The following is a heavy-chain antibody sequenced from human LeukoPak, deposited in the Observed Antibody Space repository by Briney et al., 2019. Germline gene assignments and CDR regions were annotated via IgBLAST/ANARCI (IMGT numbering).Heavy chain of an antibody. V-gene: IGHV1-2*06. Sequence: ASVKVSCKASGYTFTCYYMHWVRQAPGQGLEWMGRINPNSGGTNYAQKFQGRVTMTRDTSISTAYMELSRLRSDDTAVYYCAREEQYYDILTGYYSYYYYYMDVLGKGTTVTVSS. D-gene: IGHD3-9*01. CDR3: AREEQYYDILTGYYSYYYYYMDV. J-gene: IGHJ6*03. CDR1: GYTFTCYY. CDR2: INPNSGGT.